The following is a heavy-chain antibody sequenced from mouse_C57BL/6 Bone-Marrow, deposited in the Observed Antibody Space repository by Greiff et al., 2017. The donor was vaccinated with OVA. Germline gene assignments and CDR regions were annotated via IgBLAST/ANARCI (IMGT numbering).Heavy chain of an antibody. J-gene: IGHJ4*01. D-gene: IGHD1-1*01. Sequence: QVQLQQSGAELVRPGASVKLSCKASGYTFTDYYINWVKQRPGQGLEWIARIYPGSGNTYYNEKFKGKATLTAEKSSSTAYMQLSSLTSEDSAVYFCARPDYYGSSMDYWGQGTSVTVSS. CDR3: ARPDYYGSSMDY. CDR2: IYPGSGNT. CDR1: GYTFTDYY. V-gene: IGHV1-76*01.